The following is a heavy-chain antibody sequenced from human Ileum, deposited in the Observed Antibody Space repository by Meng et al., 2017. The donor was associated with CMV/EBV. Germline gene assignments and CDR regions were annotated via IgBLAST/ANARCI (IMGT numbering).Heavy chain of an antibody. Sequence: GESLKISCQGSGYSFTSYWIGWVRQTPGKGLEWMGIIYPGDSDNRYSPSFQGQVTISADKSTSTAYLQWSRLKATDTAMYYCARPPYYYERSGYYYWGQGTLVTVSS. J-gene: IGHJ4*02. D-gene: IGHD3-22*01. CDR2: IYPGDSDN. CDR3: ARPPYYYERSGYYY. CDR1: GYSFTSYW. V-gene: IGHV5-51*01.